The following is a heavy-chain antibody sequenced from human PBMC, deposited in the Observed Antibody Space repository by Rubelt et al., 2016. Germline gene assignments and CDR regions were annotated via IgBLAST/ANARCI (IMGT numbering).Heavy chain of an antibody. V-gene: IGHV3-30*02. J-gene: IGHJ1*01. CDR2: IRYDGSNK. Sequence: QVQLVESGGGVVQPGGSLRLSCAASGFTFSSYGMHWVRQAPGKGLEWVAFIRYDGSNKYYADSVKGRFTIARDNSKNPLYLQMNSLRAEDTAVYYCAKPARLDYGINAEYFQHWGQGTLVTVSS. D-gene: IGHD4-17*01. CDR3: AKPARLDYGINAEYFQH. CDR1: GFTFSSYG.